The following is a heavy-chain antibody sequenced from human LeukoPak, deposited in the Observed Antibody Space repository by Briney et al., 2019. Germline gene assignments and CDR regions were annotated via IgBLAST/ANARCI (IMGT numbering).Heavy chain of an antibody. CDR1: RFTFSSYW. CDR3: AEVGFSEMEWLLYSDH. Sequence: PGGSLRLSCAASRFTFSSYWMHWVRQAPGKGLVWVSRIKGDGSGTNYADSVKGRFTISRDNSKNTLYLQMNSLRAEDTAVYYCAEVGFSEMEWLLYSDHWGQGTLVTVSS. J-gene: IGHJ4*02. D-gene: IGHD3-3*01. CDR2: IKGDGSGT. V-gene: IGHV3-74*01.